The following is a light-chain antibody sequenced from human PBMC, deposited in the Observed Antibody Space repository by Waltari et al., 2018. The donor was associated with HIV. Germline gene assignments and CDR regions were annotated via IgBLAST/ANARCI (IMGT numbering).Light chain of an antibody. CDR3: MQGLHTPWT. V-gene: IGKV2-28*01. CDR2: LTA. J-gene: IGKJ1*01. CDR1: QSLLHTHGHHD. Sequence: VMTQSPLSLPVTPGESASISCRSSQSLLHTHGHHDGDWYPQKPGQSPQLLIYLTASRAAGVPDMFSGSGSGTDFTLKISRVEAEDVGVYYCMQGLHTPWTFGQGTKVEIK.